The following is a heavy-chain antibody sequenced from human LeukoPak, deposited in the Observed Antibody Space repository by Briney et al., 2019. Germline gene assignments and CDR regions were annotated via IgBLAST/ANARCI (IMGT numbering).Heavy chain of an antibody. CDR1: GYTFTSYA. Sequence: ASVKVSCKASGYTFTSYAMHWVRQAPGERLEWMGWINAGNGNTKYSQKFQGRVTITRDTYASTAYMELSSLRSEDTAVYYCARDHVVPAAIGYYYGMDVWGQGTTVTVSS. J-gene: IGHJ6*02. CDR2: INAGNGNT. V-gene: IGHV1-3*01. D-gene: IGHD2-2*01. CDR3: ARDHVVPAAIGYYYGMDV.